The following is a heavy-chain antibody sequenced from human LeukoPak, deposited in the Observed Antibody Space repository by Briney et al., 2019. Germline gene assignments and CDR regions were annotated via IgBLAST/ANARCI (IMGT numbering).Heavy chain of an antibody. CDR3: ARVTQTDYDFDY. Sequence: GASVKVSCKASGYTFTSYGISWVRQAPGQGPEWMGWISAYNGDTDYAQKLQGRVTMTTDTSTSTAYMELRSLRSDDTAVYYCARVTQTDYDFDYWGQGTLVTVSS. J-gene: IGHJ4*01. CDR2: ISAYNGDT. D-gene: IGHD4-17*01. V-gene: IGHV1-18*01. CDR1: GYTFTSYG.